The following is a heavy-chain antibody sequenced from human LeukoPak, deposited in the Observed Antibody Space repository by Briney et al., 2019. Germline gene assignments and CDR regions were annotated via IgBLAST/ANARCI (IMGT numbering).Heavy chain of an antibody. V-gene: IGHV3-30*02. CDR2: TPYDGSNK. D-gene: IGHD3-22*01. J-gene: IGHJ4*02. Sequence: TGGSLRLSCAASGFTFSSYEMNWVRQAPGKGLEWVAFTPYDGSNKYYAESVKGRFTISRDNSENTLYLQMNSLRAEDTAVYYCAKITYYYDDSSYPADYWGQGTLVTVSS. CDR1: GFTFSSYE. CDR3: AKITYYYDDSSYPADY.